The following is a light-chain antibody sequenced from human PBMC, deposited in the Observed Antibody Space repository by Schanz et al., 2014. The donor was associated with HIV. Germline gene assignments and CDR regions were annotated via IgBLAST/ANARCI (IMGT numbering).Light chain of an antibody. Sequence: EIVLTQSPGTLSLSPGERATLSCRASQSVSGDYFAWYQQKPGQAPRLLIYDASNRATGIPARFSGSGSGTDFSLTISSLEPEDFAVYYCQQRSNWPWTFGQGTKVEIK. CDR2: DAS. CDR3: QQRSNWPWT. J-gene: IGKJ1*01. V-gene: IGKV3D-20*02. CDR1: QSVSGDY.